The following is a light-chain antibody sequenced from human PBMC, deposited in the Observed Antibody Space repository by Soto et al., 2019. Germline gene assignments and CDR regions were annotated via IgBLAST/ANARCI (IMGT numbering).Light chain of an antibody. J-gene: IGKJ2*01. CDR1: QSVSTN. CDR3: QQYDYWYT. Sequence: EIVMTQSPATLSVSPGERATLSCRASQSVSTNLGWYQQRPGQAPRLLIYGASTRATGIPARFSGSGTGTEFTLTICSLQSEDFALYYCQQYDYWYTFGQGTKLEIK. CDR2: GAS. V-gene: IGKV3-15*01.